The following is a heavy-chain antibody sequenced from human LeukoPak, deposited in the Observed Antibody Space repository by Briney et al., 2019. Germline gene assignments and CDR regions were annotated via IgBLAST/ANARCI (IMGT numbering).Heavy chain of an antibody. CDR3: ARRDCSSTSCYGSAYNWFDP. V-gene: IGHV4-61*08. CDR1: GGSISSGGYY. D-gene: IGHD2-2*01. Sequence: PSQTLSLTCTVSGGSISSGGYYWSWIRQPPGKGLEWIGYIYYSGSTNYNPSLKSRVTISVDTSKNQFSLKLSSVTAADTAVYYCARRDCSSTSCYGSAYNWFDPWGQGTLVTVSS. J-gene: IGHJ5*02. CDR2: IYYSGST.